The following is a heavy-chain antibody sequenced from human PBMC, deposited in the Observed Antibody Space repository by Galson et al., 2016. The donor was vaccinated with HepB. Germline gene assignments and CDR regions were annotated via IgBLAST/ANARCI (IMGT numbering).Heavy chain of an antibody. D-gene: IGHD2-2*01. J-gene: IGHJ4*02. Sequence: SVKVSCKAVGYTFTGYYIHWVRQAPGQGLEWMGWINPNSGGTKYAQKFQDRVTMTRGTSVSTAYMDLSRLRSDDTAVYYCARGSISFAPIFSFDYWGQGTLVTVST. V-gene: IGHV1-2*02. CDR3: ARGSISFAPIFSFDY. CDR1: GYTFTGYY. CDR2: INPNSGGT.